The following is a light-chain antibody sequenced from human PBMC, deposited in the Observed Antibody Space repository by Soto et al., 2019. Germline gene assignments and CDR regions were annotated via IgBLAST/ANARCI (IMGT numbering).Light chain of an antibody. CDR2: DAS. Sequence: DIQMTQSPSTLSASVGDRVTITCRASQSISSWLAWYQQKPGKAPKLLIYDASSLESGVPSRFSGSGSGTEFTLTISSLQPDDFATYYCQQYNSQWTFGQGPKVEIK. V-gene: IGKV1-5*01. CDR3: QQYNSQWT. CDR1: QSISSW. J-gene: IGKJ1*01.